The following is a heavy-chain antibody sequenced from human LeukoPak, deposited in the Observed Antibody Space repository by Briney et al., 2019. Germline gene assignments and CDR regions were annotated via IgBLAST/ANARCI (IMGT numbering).Heavy chain of an antibody. Sequence: GGSLRLSCAASGFTFSSYAMSWVRQAPGKGLEWVSAISGSGGSTYYTDSVKGRFTISRDNSKNTLYLQMNSLRAEDTAVYYCAKVGCCSGGSCYDYWGQGTLVTVSS. CDR3: AKVGCCSGGSCYDY. D-gene: IGHD2-15*01. J-gene: IGHJ4*02. CDR1: GFTFSSYA. V-gene: IGHV3-23*01. CDR2: ISGSGGST.